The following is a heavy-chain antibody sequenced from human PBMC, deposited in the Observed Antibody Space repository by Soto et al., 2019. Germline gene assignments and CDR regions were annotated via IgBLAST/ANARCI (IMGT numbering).Heavy chain of an antibody. J-gene: IGHJ4*02. D-gene: IGHD3-10*01. CDR3: ARQDGSGPFDY. Sequence: PGESLKISCKGSGYTFTNFWISWVRQMPGKGLEWMGRIDPSDSYNNYSPSFQGHVTISVDKSISTAFLEWRSLRASDSATYYCARQDGSGPFDYWGQGTRVTVSS. V-gene: IGHV5-10-1*01. CDR1: GYTFTNFW. CDR2: IDPSDSYN.